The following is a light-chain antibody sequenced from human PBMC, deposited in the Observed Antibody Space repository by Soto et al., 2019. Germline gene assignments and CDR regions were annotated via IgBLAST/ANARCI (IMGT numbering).Light chain of an antibody. CDR1: SSDVGGYNY. CDR3: SSDTSSSTLV. V-gene: IGLV2-14*01. Sequence: QSALTQPASVSGSPGRSITISCTGTSSDVGGYNYVSWYQQHPGKAPKLMIYDVSNRPSGVSNRFSGSKSSNTASLTISGLQAEDEADYCCSSDTSSSTLVFGGGTKLTVL. CDR2: DVS. J-gene: IGLJ2*01.